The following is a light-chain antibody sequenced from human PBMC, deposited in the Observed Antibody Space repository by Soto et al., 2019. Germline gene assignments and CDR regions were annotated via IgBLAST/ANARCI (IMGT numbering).Light chain of an antibody. CDR1: SSDVGGYNY. CDR3: SSYTSSSRYV. V-gene: IGLV2-14*01. Sequence: QSVLTQPASVSGSPGQSITISCTGTSSDVGGYNYVSWYQQHPGKAPKLMIYDVSNRPSGVSNRFSGSKSGNTASLTISGLQAQDEADYCCSSYTSSSRYVFGTGTKLTVL. J-gene: IGLJ1*01. CDR2: DVS.